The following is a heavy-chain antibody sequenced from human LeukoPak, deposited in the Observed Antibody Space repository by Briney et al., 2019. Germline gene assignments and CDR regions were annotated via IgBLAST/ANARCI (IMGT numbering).Heavy chain of an antibody. CDR3: ITDGGDNSRYTAY. V-gene: IGHV3-15*07. Sequence: GGSLRLSCVASGFTFSNAWMNWVRQVPGKGLEWVGRIKSETDGGTAAYPPPVNGRFIISRDDSRKTLSLQMNSLKTEDTGVYYCITDGGDNSRYTAYWGQGTLVTVSS. D-gene: IGHD2-21*02. J-gene: IGHJ4*02. CDR1: GFTFSNAW. CDR2: IKSETDGGTA.